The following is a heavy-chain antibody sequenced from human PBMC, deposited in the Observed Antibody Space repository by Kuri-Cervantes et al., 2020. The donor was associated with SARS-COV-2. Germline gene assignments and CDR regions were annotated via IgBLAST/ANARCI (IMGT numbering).Heavy chain of an antibody. CDR1: GFTFSSYW. Sequence: GGSLRLSCAASGFTFSSYWMSWVRQAPGKGLEWVANIKQDGSEKYYVDSVKGRVTISRDNAKNSLYLQMNSLRAEDTAVYYCARDSEVWSGSFDIWGQGTMVTVSS. CDR2: IKQDGSEK. D-gene: IGHD3-3*01. V-gene: IGHV3-7*05. J-gene: IGHJ3*02. CDR3: ARDSEVWSGSFDI.